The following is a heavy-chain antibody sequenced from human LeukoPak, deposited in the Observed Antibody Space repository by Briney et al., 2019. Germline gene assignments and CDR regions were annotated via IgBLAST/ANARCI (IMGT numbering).Heavy chain of an antibody. D-gene: IGHD3-9*01. V-gene: IGHV3-9*01. Sequence: GGSLRLSCAASGFTFDDYAMHGGRHAPGRGVEGVSGISWNSGSIGYADSVKGRFTISRDNAKNSLYLQMNSLRAEDTALYYCAKDLRYFDWFHLDYWGQGTLVTVSS. CDR1: GFTFDDYA. CDR3: AKDLRYFDWFHLDY. CDR2: ISWNSGSI. J-gene: IGHJ4*02.